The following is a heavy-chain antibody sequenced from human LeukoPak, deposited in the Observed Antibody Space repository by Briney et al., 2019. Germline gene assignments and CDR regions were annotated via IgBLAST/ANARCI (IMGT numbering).Heavy chain of an antibody. J-gene: IGHJ4*02. CDR1: GFTFSTYG. CDR3: AKDWGNWGYGYYFDH. D-gene: IGHD7-27*01. CDR2: ASYDGSNK. Sequence: GRSLRLSCAASGFTFSTYGMHWFRQAPGKGLEWVAVASYDGSNKYYADSVKGRFTISRDNPKNTLYLQMNSLRAEDTAVYYCAKDWGNWGYGYYFDHWGQGTLVTVSS. V-gene: IGHV3-30*18.